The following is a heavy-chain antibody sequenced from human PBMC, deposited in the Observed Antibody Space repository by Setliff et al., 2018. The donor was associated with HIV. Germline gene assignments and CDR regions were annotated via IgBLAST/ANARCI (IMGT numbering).Heavy chain of an antibody. CDR3: VNPSGAMGDFDS. V-gene: IGHV4-4*07. D-gene: IGHD3-16*01. Sequence: PSETLSLTCTVSGDSIGDYYWNWIRQPAGKGLEWIGRVYASAYSNYNPSLKSRVTMSVDTSQNQFSLQLTSVTAADTAVYYCVNPSGAMGDFDSWGQGTLVTSPQ. CDR2: VYASAYS. CDR1: GDSIGDYY. J-gene: IGHJ4*02.